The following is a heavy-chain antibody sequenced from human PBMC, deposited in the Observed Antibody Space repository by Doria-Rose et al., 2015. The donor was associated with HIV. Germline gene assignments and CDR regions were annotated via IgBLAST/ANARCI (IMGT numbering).Heavy chain of an antibody. V-gene: IGHV2-26*01. CDR3: ARIKSSRWYHKYYFDF. J-gene: IGHJ4*02. D-gene: IGHD6-13*01. CDR1: GVSLSSPGMG. CDR2: MSPDDES. Sequence: QVTLKESGPVLVKSTETLTLTCTVSGVSLSSPGMGVSWIRQPPGKALEWLANMSPDDESSYKPSLMTRLTISRGTSKRQVVLTMTDMDPVDTATYYCARIKSSRWYHKYYFDFWGQGTLVIVSA.